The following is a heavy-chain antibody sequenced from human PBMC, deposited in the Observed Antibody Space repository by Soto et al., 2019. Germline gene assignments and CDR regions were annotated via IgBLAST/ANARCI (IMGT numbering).Heavy chain of an antibody. CDR3: ARNGLGYAFDI. Sequence: QVQLQESGPGLVKPSGTLSLTCAVSGGSISSSNWWSWVRQPPGKGLEWIGEIYHSGSTDYNPSLKSRLTISVDKSKTQFSLKLSSLTAADTAVYYCARNGLGYAFDIWSQGTMVTVSS. CDR2: IYHSGST. D-gene: IGHD2-8*01. J-gene: IGHJ3*02. CDR1: GGSISSSNW. V-gene: IGHV4-4*02.